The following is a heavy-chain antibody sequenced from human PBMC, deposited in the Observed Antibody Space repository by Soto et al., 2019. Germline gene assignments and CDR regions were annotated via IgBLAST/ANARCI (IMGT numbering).Heavy chain of an antibody. D-gene: IGHD6-19*01. CDR1: VYTFTCYY. V-gene: IGHV1-2*04. CDR2: INPNSGGT. CDR3: AREVSSGWTHFDY. Sequence: XSVKVSCKASVYTFTCYYMHWVRQAPGQGLEWMGWINPNSGGTNYAQKFQGWVTMTRDTSISTAYMELSRLRSGDTAVYYCAREVSSGWTHFDYWGQGTLVTVSS. J-gene: IGHJ4*02.